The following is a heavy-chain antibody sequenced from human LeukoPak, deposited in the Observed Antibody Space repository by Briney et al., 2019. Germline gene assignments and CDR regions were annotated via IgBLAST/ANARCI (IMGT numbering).Heavy chain of an antibody. CDR3: ARGIGGPDYYYYYMDV. Sequence: GASVKVSCKASGYIFTSYGISWVRQAPGQGLEWMGWISAYNGNTNYAQKLQGRVTMTTDTSTTTAYMELRSLRSDDTAVYYCARGIGGPDYYYYYMDVWGKGTTVTISS. CDR2: ISAYNGNT. V-gene: IGHV1-18*01. J-gene: IGHJ6*03. CDR1: GYIFTSYG. D-gene: IGHD4-23*01.